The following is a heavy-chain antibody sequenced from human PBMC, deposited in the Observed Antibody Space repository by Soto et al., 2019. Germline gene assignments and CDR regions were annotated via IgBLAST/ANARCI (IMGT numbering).Heavy chain of an antibody. CDR1: GGSISSHSYY. CDR3: ASGHFDAGSYGYIDY. CDR2: IYYSGST. V-gene: IGHV4-39*01. Sequence: QLQLQESGPGLVKPSETLSLTCSVSGGSISSHSYYWGWIRQPPGKGLEWIGTIYYSGSTDYNPSLKSRVTISVDTSKNQFSLRLSSVTAADTAVYYCASGHFDAGSYGYIDYWGQGTLVTVSS. J-gene: IGHJ4*02. D-gene: IGHD3-16*02.